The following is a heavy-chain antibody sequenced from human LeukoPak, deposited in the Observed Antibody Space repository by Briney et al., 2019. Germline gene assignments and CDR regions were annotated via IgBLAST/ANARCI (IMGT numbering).Heavy chain of an antibody. CDR3: GREAVTYYYDSSGYLND. CDR1: GYTFTGYY. J-gene: IGHJ4*02. D-gene: IGHD3-22*01. V-gene: IGHV1-2*02. CDR2: INPNSGGT. Sequence: ASVKVSCKASGYTFTGYYMHWVRQAPGQGLEWMGWINPNSGGTNYAQKFQGRVTMTRDTSISTAYMELSRLRSDDTAVYYCGREAVTYYYDSSGYLNDWGQGTLVTVSS.